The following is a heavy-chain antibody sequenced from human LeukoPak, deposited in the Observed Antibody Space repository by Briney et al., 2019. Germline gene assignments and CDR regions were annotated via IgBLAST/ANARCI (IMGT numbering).Heavy chain of an antibody. CDR2: ITNSGNTI. V-gene: IGHV3-48*01. Sequence: SGGSLTLPCAPSGFTFSGYSMIWVRQAPGKGLEWVSYITNSGNTIYYADSVKGRFTISRDNAKNSLYLQVNSLRVEDTAAYYCAGVVGTSVRRTIDSWSLGTMVTVSS. J-gene: IGHJ3*02. CDR3: AGVVGTSVRRTIDS. CDR1: GFTFSGYS. D-gene: IGHD2-8*01.